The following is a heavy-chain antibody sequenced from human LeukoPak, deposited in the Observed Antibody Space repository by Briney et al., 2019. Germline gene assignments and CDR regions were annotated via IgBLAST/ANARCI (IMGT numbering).Heavy chain of an antibody. CDR1: GYTFRDYF. Sequence: ASVKVSCKASGYTFRDYFIHWVRQAPGQGLEWVGWITPNSGGTNYAQKFQGRVTMTRDTSISTAYMELSRLRSDDTAVYYCARVVGATSPFDYWGQGTLVTVSS. J-gene: IGHJ4*02. V-gene: IGHV1-2*02. D-gene: IGHD1-26*01. CDR2: ITPNSGGT. CDR3: ARVVGATSPFDY.